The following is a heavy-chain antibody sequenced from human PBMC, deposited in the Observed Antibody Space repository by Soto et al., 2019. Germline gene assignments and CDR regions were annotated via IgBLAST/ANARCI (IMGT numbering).Heavy chain of an antibody. D-gene: IGHD2-8*01. CDR3: ARDIMGGTFDI. CDR2: INVDGREK. V-gene: IGHV3-7*05. Sequence: ELVESGGGSVQPGGSLRLSCAASGFTFVNYWMNWVRQAPGKGLEWVANINVDGREKYFVDSVRGRFTISRDNAKHSLYLQMNILRAEDAAVYYCARDIMGGTFDIWCQGTMVTVSS. CDR1: GFTFVNYW. J-gene: IGHJ3*02.